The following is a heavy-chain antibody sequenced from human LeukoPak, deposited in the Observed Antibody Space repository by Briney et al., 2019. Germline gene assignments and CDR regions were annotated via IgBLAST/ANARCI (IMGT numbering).Heavy chain of an antibody. D-gene: IGHD2-15*01. CDR1: GFTFSSYG. V-gene: IGHV3-33*01. J-gene: IGHJ4*02. CDR2: IWYDGSNK. CDR3: ARDPRGYCSGGSCYSGYFDY. Sequence: GSLRLSCAASGFTFSSYGMHWVRQAPGKGLEWVAVIWYDGSNKYYADSVKGRFTISRDNSKNTLYLQMNSLRAKDTAVYYCARDPRGYCSGGSCYSGYFDYWGQGTLVTVSS.